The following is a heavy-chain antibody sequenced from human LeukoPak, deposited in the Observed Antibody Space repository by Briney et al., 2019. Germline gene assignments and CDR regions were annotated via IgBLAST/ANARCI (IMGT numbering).Heavy chain of an antibody. V-gene: IGHV3-23*01. D-gene: IGHD1-26*01. J-gene: IGHJ4*02. Sequence: ETLSLTCTVSGGSVSSGSYYWSWVRQAPGKGLEWVSAISGSGGSIDYADSVKGRFTISRDNSKNTLYLQMNSLRAEDTAVYYCAKNRAGWELADWGQGTLVTVSS. CDR2: ISGSGGSI. CDR3: AKNRAGWELAD. CDR1: GGSVSSGSYY.